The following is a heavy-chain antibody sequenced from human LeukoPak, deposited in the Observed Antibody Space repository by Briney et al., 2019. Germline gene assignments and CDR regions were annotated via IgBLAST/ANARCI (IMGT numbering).Heavy chain of an antibody. D-gene: IGHD3-9*01. J-gene: IGHJ4*02. CDR3: AKGGYYDILTGYPTPQFDY. Sequence: GGSLRLSCAASGFTFDDYAMHWVRQAPGKGLEWVSGISWNSGSIGYADSVKGRFTISRDNAKNSLYLQMNSLRAEDTALYYCAKGGYYDILTGYPTPQFDYWGQGTLVTVSS. V-gene: IGHV3-9*01. CDR2: ISWNSGSI. CDR1: GFTFDDYA.